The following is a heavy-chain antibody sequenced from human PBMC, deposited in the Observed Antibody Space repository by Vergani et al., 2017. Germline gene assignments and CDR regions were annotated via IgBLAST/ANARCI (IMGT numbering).Heavy chain of an antibody. CDR2: IYSGGST. V-gene: IGHV3-66*01. CDR1: GGSFNDYW. D-gene: IGHD2-2*01. CDR3: ASSKDPGTFDY. Sequence: AQLQQWGAGLLKPSETLSLTCAIYGGSFNDYWWTWIRQPPGKGLEWVSVIYSGGSTYYADSVKGRFIISRDNSKNTLYLQMNSLRAEDTAVYYCASSKDPGTFDYWGQGTLVTVSS. J-gene: IGHJ4*02.